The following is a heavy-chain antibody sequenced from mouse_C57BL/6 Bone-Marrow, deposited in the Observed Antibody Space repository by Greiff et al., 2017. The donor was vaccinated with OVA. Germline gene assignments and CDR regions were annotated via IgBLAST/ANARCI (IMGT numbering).Heavy chain of an antibody. J-gene: IGHJ3*01. CDR3: ARPPYYYGSSAWFAY. CDR1: GFTFSDYY. D-gene: IGHD1-1*01. CDR2: ISNGGGST. V-gene: IGHV5-12*01. Sequence: VESGGGLVQPGGSLKLSCAASGFTFSDYYMYWVRQTPEKRLEWVAYISNGGGSTYYPDTVKGRFTISRDNAKNTLYLQMSRLKSEDTAMYYCARPPYYYGSSAWFAYWGQGTLVTVSA.